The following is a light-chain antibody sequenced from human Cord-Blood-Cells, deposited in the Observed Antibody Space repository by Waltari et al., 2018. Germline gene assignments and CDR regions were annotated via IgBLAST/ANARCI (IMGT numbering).Light chain of an antibody. CDR3: RQYNISPLYP. CDR1: QSVSSN. CDR2: CAS. Sequence: EIVMTQSPATLSVSPGERAPHSCRARQSVSSNLACYQQKPGPAPRLPIYCASTMATGISARFSGSGSGTEFTLTISSLQSEDFAFYYCRQYNISPLYPFGQGTKLELK. V-gene: IGKV3-15*01. J-gene: IGKJ2*01.